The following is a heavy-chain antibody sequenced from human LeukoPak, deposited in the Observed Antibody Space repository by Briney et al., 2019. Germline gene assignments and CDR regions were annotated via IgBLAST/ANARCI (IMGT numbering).Heavy chain of an antibody. V-gene: IGHV3-49*04. CDR1: GFTVGDYA. CDR2: IRSKAYGGTT. Sequence: PGGSLRLSCTASGFTVGDYAMSWVSQARGKGLEWVGFIRSKAYGGTTEYAASVKGRFTISRDDSKSIAYLQMNSLKTEDTAVYYCTTLRRELWPRWDYWGQGTLVTVSS. CDR3: TTLRRELWPRWDY. D-gene: IGHD1-26*01. J-gene: IGHJ4*02.